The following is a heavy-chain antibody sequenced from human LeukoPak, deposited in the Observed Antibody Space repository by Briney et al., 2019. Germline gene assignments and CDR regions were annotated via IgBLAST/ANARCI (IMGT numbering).Heavy chain of an antibody. D-gene: IGHD3-22*01. V-gene: IGHV3-7*01. J-gene: IGHJ1*01. CDR2: IKEDGSEK. Sequence: GGSLRLSCAASGVTFSSYWMSWVRQAPGKGLEWVANIKEDGSEKYYVDSVKGRFTISRDNAKNSLYLQMNSLRAEDTAVYYCATYSSLNRREFQYWGQGTLLTVSS. CDR3: ATYSSLNRREFQY. CDR1: GVTFSSYW.